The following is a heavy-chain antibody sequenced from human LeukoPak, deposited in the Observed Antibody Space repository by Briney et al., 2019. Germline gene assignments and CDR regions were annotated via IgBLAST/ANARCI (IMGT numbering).Heavy chain of an antibody. J-gene: IGHJ4*02. D-gene: IGHD6-6*01. Sequence: PGGSLRLSCAASGFTFSSYAMHWVRQAPGKGLEWVAVISYDGSNKYYADSVKGRFTISRDNSKNTLYLQMNSLRAEDTAVYYCAREIAARLFDYWGQGTLVTVSS. V-gene: IGHV3-30-3*01. CDR2: ISYDGSNK. CDR1: GFTFSSYA. CDR3: AREIAARLFDY.